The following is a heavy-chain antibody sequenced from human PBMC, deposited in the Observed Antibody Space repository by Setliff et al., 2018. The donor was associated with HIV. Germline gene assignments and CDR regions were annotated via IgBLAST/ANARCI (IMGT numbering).Heavy chain of an antibody. J-gene: IGHJ4*02. D-gene: IGHD1-26*01. CDR3: AREPSGSGNYFYFDY. V-gene: IGHV1-46*01. CDR1: GYTFTSYY. CDR2: IYPSDGRT. Sequence: ASVKVSCKASGYTFTSYYMHWVRQAPGQGLEWMGIIYPSDGRTTYAQEFQGRVTMTRDTSTSTVYMELSSLRSEDTAVYYCAREPSGSGNYFYFDYWGQGTLVTVYS.